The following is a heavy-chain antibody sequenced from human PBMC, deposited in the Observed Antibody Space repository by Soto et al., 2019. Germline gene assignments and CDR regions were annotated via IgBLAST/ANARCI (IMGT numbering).Heavy chain of an antibody. J-gene: IGHJ5*02. Sequence: SVKVSCKASGGTFSSYAISWVRQAPGQGLEWMGGIIPIFGTANYAQKFQGRVTITADESTSTAYMELSSLRSEDTAVYYCARDLEPGSSSSYWFDPWGQGTLVTVSS. CDR3: ARDLEPGSSSSYWFDP. V-gene: IGHV1-69*13. CDR2: IIPIFGTA. CDR1: GGTFSSYA. D-gene: IGHD6-6*01.